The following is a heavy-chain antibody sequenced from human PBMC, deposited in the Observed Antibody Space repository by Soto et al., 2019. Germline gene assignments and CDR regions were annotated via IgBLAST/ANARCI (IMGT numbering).Heavy chain of an antibody. CDR2: ISYDGYLK. CDR3: AKDFKGSGSHYATLNYYYGMDV. D-gene: IGHD3-10*01. CDR1: GFTFSAYG. J-gene: IGHJ6*02. V-gene: IGHV3-30*18. Sequence: LRLSCAASGFTFSAYGMQWVRQAPGKGLEWVAVISYDGYLKYYVDAVKGRFTVARDNSKNTLFLEMNSLRFEDTAVYFCAKDFKGSGSHYATLNYYYGMDVWGQGTTVTVSS.